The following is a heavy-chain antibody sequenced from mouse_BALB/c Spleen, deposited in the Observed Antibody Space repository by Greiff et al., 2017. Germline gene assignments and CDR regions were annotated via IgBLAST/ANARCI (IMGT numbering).Heavy chain of an antibody. V-gene: IGHV3-5*02. Sequence: EVQGVESGPGLVKPSQTVSLTCTVTGISITTGNYRWSWLRQFPGNKLEWIGYIYYSGTITYNPSLTSRTTITRDTSKNQFFLEMNSLTAEDTATYYCARHGNYNAMDYWGQGTSVTVSS. CDR1: GISITTGNYR. CDR2: IYYSGTI. D-gene: IGHD2-1*01. J-gene: IGHJ4*01. CDR3: ARHGNYNAMDY.